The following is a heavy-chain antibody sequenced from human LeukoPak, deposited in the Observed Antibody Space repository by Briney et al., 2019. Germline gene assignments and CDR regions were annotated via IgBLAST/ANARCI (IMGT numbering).Heavy chain of an antibody. Sequence: ASVKVSCKASGYTFTNFDINWVRQAPGQGLEWMGWMNPNSDTTGYAQIFQGRVTLTRDTSISTAYMELTSLESEDTAVYYCARGRAVRGLILTDTFDIWGQGTVVTVSS. D-gene: IGHD3-10*01. CDR1: GYTFTNFD. CDR3: ARGRAVRGLILTDTFDI. J-gene: IGHJ3*02. V-gene: IGHV1-8*03. CDR2: MNPNSDTT.